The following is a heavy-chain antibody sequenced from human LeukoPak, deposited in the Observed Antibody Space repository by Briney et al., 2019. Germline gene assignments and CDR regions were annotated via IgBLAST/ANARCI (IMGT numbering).Heavy chain of an antibody. CDR2: IYPGDSDT. J-gene: IGHJ4*02. D-gene: IGHD3-22*01. V-gene: IGHV5-51*01. CDR1: GYSFTSYW. CDR3: ARQPGYYDSSGYIDY. Sequence: GESLKISCKGSGYSFTSYWIGWVRQMPGKGLEWMGIIYPGDSDTRYSLSFQGQVTISADKSISTAYLQWSSLKASDTAMYYCARQPGYYDSSGYIDYWGQGTLVTVSS.